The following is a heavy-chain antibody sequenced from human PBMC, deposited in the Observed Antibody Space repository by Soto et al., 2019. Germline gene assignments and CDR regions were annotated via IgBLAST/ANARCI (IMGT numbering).Heavy chain of an antibody. CDR1: GYTFTSYY. V-gene: IGHV1-46*03. D-gene: IGHD3-3*01. J-gene: IGHJ6*03. CDR2: INPSGGST. CDR3: GKGWGSRFLEWSHHYDCYYYMDV. Sequence: ASVKVSCKASGYTFTSYYMHWVRQAPGQGLEWMGIINPSGGSTSYAQKFQGRVTMTRDTSTSTVYMELSSLRSEDTAVYYCGKGWGSRFLEWSHHYDCYYYMDVGGKGTTVTVSS.